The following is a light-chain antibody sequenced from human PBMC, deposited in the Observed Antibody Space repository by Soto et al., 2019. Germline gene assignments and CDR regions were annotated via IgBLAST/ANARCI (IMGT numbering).Light chain of an antibody. Sequence: QSVLTQPPSVSGAPGQRVTISCTGSSSNIGADYDVHWYQQFPGRAPKLLIYGNTNRPSGVPNRFSGSKSGTSASLAISGLQAEDEADYYCQSFDSSLSLNWVFGGGTKVTVL. J-gene: IGLJ3*02. CDR1: SSNIGADYD. CDR3: QSFDSSLSLNWV. CDR2: GNT. V-gene: IGLV1-40*01.